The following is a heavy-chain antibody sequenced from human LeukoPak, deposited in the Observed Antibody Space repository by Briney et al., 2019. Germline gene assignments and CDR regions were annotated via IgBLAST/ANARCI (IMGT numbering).Heavy chain of an antibody. CDR3: ARDNDPRDPPHFDY. CDR2: INPNSGGT. Sequence: GPVKVSCKASGYTFTGYYMHWVRQAPGQGLEWMGWINPNSGGTNYAQKFQGRVTMTRDTSISTAYMELSRLRSEDTAVYYCARDNDPRDPPHFDYWGQGTLVTVSS. J-gene: IGHJ4*02. D-gene: IGHD3-16*01. CDR1: GYTFTGYY. V-gene: IGHV1-2*02.